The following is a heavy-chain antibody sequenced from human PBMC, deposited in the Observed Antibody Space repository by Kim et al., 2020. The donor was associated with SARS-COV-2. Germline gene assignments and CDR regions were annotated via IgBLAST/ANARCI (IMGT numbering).Heavy chain of an antibody. Sequence: SETLSLTCTVSGGSINSGSYYWSWIRQPAGKGLEWTGRMYTSGSTNYNPSLKSRVTISVDTSKNQFSMKMRFVTAADTAVYYCAGDRGNSRYDYWGQGTLVTVSS. CDR2: MYTSGST. CDR1: GGSINSGSYY. V-gene: IGHV4-61*02. CDR3: AGDRGNSRYDY. D-gene: IGHD6-13*01. J-gene: IGHJ4*02.